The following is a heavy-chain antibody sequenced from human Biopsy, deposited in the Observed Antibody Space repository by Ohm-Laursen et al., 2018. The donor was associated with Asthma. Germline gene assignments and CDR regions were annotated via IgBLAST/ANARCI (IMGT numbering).Heavy chain of an antibody. CDR2: ISYDGGNK. D-gene: IGHD4-23*01. CDR3: ARTHERWTSIQDDALDI. V-gene: IGHV3-30*03. Sequence: SLRLSCAASGFTFTTYGMHWVRQAPGKGLEWVAVISYDGGNKFYGDSVKGRFTLSRDNSRNTLYLQMNSLRVEDTAIYYCARTHERWTSIQDDALDIWGQGTMVIVSS. J-gene: IGHJ3*02. CDR1: GFTFTTYG.